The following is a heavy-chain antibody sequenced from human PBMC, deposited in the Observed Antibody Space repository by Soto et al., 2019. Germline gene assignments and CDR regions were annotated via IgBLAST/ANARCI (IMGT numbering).Heavy chain of an antibody. D-gene: IGHD2-2*01. CDR3: ASLHLYCSSTSCYYFDY. CDR2: IYHSGST. V-gene: IGHV4-30-2*01. J-gene: IGHJ4*02. CDR1: GGSISSGGYS. Sequence: QLQLQESGSGLVKPSQTLSLTCAVSGGSISSGGYSWSWIRQPPGKGLEWIGYIYHSGSTYYNPSLKRRVTISVDRSKNQFSLKLSSVTAADTAVYYCASLHLYCSSTSCYYFDYWGQGTLVTVSS.